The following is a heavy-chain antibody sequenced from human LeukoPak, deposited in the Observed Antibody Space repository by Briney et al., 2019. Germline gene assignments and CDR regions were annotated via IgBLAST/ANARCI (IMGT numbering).Heavy chain of an antibody. CDR2: ISYDGSNK. CDR1: GFTFSSYG. J-gene: IGHJ4*02. D-gene: IGHD3-22*01. V-gene: IGHV3-30*18. CDR3: AKGAYDSSD. Sequence: GGSLRLSCAASGFTFSSYGMHWVRQAPGKGLEWVAVISYDGSNKYYADSVKGRFTISRDNSKNTLYLQMNSLRAEDTAVYYCAKGAYDSSDWGQGTLVTVPS.